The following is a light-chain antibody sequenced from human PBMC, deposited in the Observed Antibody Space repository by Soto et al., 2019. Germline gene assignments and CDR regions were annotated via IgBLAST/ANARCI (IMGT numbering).Light chain of an antibody. CDR2: DAS. CDR3: QQRSNWPPSIT. Sequence: EIVLTQSPATLSLSPGERANISCRASQSVTTYLAWYQQKPGQAPRLLAYDASDRATGIPARFSGSGSGTDFTLTISSLEPEDFAVYYCQQRSNWPPSITFGQGTRLEIK. V-gene: IGKV3-11*01. J-gene: IGKJ5*01. CDR1: QSVTTY.